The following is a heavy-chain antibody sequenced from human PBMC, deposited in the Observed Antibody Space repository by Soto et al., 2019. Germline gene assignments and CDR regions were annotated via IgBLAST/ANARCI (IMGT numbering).Heavy chain of an antibody. CDR3: ARVCGGDCHYGMDV. D-gene: IGHD2-21*02. J-gene: IGHJ6*02. CDR2: IYYSGST. CDR1: GGSISSGGYY. V-gene: IGHV4-31*03. Sequence: QVQLQESGPGLVKPSQTLSLTCTVSGGSISSGGYYWSWIRQHPGKGLEWIGYIYYSGSTYYNPCRKGRVTISGDTSKNQFSLKLGSVTAADTAVYYCARVCGGDCHYGMDVWGQGTTVTVSS.